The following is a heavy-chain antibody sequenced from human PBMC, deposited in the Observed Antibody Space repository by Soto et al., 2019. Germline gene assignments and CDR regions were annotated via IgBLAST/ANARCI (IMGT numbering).Heavy chain of an antibody. V-gene: IGHV3-7*01. D-gene: IGHD3-3*01. CDR1: GFTFRSFW. CDR2: INQDGSEK. Sequence: GGSLRLSCAASGFTFRSFWMSWVRQAPGKGLEWVANINQDGSEKYYVDSVKGRFTISRDNDKNSLYLQMNRLRAEDTAVYYCARDIIPEGLSFNYWGLGALVTVSS. J-gene: IGHJ4*02. CDR3: ARDIIPEGLSFNY.